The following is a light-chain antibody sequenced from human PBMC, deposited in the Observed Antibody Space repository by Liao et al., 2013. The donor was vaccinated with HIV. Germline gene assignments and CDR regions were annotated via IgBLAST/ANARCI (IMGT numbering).Light chain of an antibody. CDR2: QDT. CDR3: QAWDNSLYV. J-gene: IGLJ1*01. CDR1: KLGDKY. Sequence: SYELTQPPSVSVSPGQTASITCSGDKLGDKYACWYQQKPGQSPVLVIYQDTNRPSGIPERFSGSKSGNTATLTISGTQAMDEADYYCQAWDNSLYVFGSGTKVTVL. V-gene: IGLV3-1*01.